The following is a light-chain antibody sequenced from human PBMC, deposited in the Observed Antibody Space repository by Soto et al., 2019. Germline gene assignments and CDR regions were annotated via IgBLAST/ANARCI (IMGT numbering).Light chain of an antibody. V-gene: IGKV3-20*01. J-gene: IGKJ1*01. CDR1: QSVNSNY. CDR2: GAS. CDR3: QQHGSSAWT. Sequence: EVVVTQSPGTLSLSPGERATLSCRASQSVNSNYVAWYQQKPGQTPRLLIYGASNRATGIPDRFSGSGSGTDLTLTISRLEPEDSAVYYCQQHGSSAWTCGQGTRVDIK.